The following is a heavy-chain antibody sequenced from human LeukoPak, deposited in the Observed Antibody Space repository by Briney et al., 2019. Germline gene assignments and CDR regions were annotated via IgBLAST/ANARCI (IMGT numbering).Heavy chain of an antibody. V-gene: IGHV4-4*02. J-gene: IGHJ4*02. CDR3: ARTYNGNYFDY. Sequence: SWTLSLTCAVSGVSISSSNWWSWVRQPPGKGLEWIGAIYHSGTANYNPSLKSRVTISVDKSKNQFSLKLSSVTAADTAVYYCARTYNGNYFDYWGQGTLVTVSS. CDR2: IYHSGTA. CDR1: GVSISSSNW. D-gene: IGHD1-14*01.